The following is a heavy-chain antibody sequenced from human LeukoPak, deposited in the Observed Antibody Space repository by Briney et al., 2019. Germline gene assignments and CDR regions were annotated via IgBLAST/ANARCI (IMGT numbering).Heavy chain of an antibody. Sequence: GGSLRLSCAASGFTLSNAWMNWVRQAPGKGLEWVAVISYDGSNKYYADSVKGRFTISRDNSKNTLYLQMNSLRAEDTAVYYCARDPNRETFDYWGQGTLVTVSS. CDR1: GFTLSNAW. CDR2: ISYDGSNK. CDR3: ARDPNRETFDY. V-gene: IGHV3-30*03. J-gene: IGHJ4*02. D-gene: IGHD1/OR15-1a*01.